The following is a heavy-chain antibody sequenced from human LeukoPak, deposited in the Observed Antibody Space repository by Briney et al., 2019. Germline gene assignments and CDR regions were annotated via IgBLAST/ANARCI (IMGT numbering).Heavy chain of an antibody. J-gene: IGHJ5*02. CDR3: ARRGVAVTGNAAAES. Sequence: PSETLSLTCTVSSASISSSTYYRGWLRQSPGKGLERIGSTYYRGNTFYNPSLKSRVAISVDSSKRQFSLNLTSVTAADTAVYYCARRGVAVTGNAAAESWGQGTLVTVSS. CDR1: SASISSSTYY. V-gene: IGHV4-39*01. CDR2: TYYRGNT. D-gene: IGHD6-19*01.